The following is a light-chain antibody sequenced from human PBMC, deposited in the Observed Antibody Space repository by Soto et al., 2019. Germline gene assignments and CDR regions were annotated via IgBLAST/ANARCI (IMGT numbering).Light chain of an antibody. CDR3: QYYDRSLSAYL. V-gene: IGLV1-40*01. Sequence: QSVLTQPPSVSGAPGQRVTISCTGSSSNIGAGYDVHWYQQLPGTAPKLLIYGNSNRPSGVPDRFSGSKSGTSASLAITGLQAEDEADYYCQYYDRSLSAYLFGTGTKVTV. CDR1: SSNIGAGYD. CDR2: GNS. J-gene: IGLJ1*01.